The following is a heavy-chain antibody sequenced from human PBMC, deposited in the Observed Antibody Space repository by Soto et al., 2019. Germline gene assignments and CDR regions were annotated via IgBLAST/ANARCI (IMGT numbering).Heavy chain of an antibody. D-gene: IGHD6-13*01. V-gene: IGHV3-30*18. J-gene: IGHJ4*02. Sequence: QVQLVESGGGVVQPGRSLRLSCAASGFTFSSYGMHWVRQAPGKGLEWVAVISYDGSNKYYADSVKGRFTISRDNSKNTLYLQMNSLRAEDTAVYSCAKDFGIAAAGFFDYWGQGTLVTVSS. CDR1: GFTFSSYG. CDR3: AKDFGIAAAGFFDY. CDR2: ISYDGSNK.